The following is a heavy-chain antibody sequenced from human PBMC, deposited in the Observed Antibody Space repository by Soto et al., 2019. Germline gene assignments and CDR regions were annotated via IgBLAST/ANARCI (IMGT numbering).Heavy chain of an antibody. CDR2: INPSGGST. D-gene: IGHD3-22*01. J-gene: IGHJ4*02. Sequence: SVRVYWQASGYTFTSCYMNWVRQAPGQGLEWMGIINPSGGSTSYAQKFQGRVTMIRDTSTSTVYMELSSLRSEDTAVYYCARVRRTSGYYYGYWGQGTPVTVSS. CDR1: GYTFTSCY. CDR3: ARVRRTSGYYYGY. V-gene: IGHV1-46*01.